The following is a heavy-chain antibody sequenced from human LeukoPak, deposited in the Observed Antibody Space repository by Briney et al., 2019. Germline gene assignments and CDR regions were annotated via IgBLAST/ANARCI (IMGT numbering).Heavy chain of an antibody. V-gene: IGHV4-4*02. Sequence: SETLSLTCAVSGGSISSSNWWSWVRQPPGKGLEWIGEIYHSGSTNYNPPLKSRVTISVDKSNNQFSLKLSSVTAADTAVYYCAREWIRGNWFDPWGQGTLVTVSS. D-gene: IGHD5-12*01. CDR1: GGSISSSNW. CDR2: IYHSGST. J-gene: IGHJ5*02. CDR3: AREWIRGNWFDP.